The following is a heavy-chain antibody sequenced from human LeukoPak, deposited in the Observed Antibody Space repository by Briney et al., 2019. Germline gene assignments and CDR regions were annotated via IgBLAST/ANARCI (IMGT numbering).Heavy chain of an antibody. Sequence: GGSLRLSCATSGFTFSSYTMNWVRQAPGRGLEWVSYISSSSKTIYCADSVKGRFTISRDNAKNSLYLQMNSLRDEDTAVYYCARWYYYGSGSLDYWGRGTLVTVSS. CDR3: ARWYYYGSGSLDY. V-gene: IGHV3-48*02. CDR1: GFTFSSYT. J-gene: IGHJ4*02. CDR2: ISSSSKTI. D-gene: IGHD3-10*01.